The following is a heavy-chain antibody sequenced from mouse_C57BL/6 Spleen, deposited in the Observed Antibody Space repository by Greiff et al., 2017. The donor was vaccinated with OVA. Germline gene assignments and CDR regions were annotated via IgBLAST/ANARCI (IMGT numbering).Heavy chain of an antibody. V-gene: IGHV5-9-1*02. CDR3: TRDYYGSRNFDY. Sequence: EVKLMESGEGLVKPGGSLKLSCAASGFTFSSYAMSWVRQTPEKRLEWVAYISSGGDYIYYADTVKGRFTISRDNARNTLYLQMSSLKSEDTAMYYCTRDYYGSRNFDYWGQGTTLTVSS. CDR1: GFTFSSYA. D-gene: IGHD1-1*01. J-gene: IGHJ2*01. CDR2: ISSGGDYI.